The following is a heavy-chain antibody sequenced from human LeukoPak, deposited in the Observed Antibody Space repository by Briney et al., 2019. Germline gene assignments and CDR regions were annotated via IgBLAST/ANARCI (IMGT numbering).Heavy chain of an antibody. CDR3: ARDLASCHARKCGAFDI. CDR2: IIPIFGTA. V-gene: IGHV1-69*05. CDR1: RGTFSSYA. J-gene: IGHJ3*02. Sequence: SVKVSCKASRGTFSSYAISWVRQAPGQGLEWMGGIIPIFGTANYAQKFQGRVTITTDESTSTAYMELSSLRSEDTAVYYCARDLASCHARKCGAFDIWGQGTMVTVSS. D-gene: IGHD2-2*01.